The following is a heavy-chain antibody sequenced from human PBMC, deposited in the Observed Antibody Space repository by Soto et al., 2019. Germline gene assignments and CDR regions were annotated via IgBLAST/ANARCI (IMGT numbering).Heavy chain of an antibody. D-gene: IGHD5-18*01. Sequence: EVQLVESGGGLVQPGGSLKISCAASGFTFSNYWMHWVRQAPWKGLVWVSRIKGGASSTNYADFVKGRFIISRDSAENTLYRQMNSLRAEDTAVYYCARGLPGYYGADVWGQGTTVTVSS. CDR2: IKGGASST. V-gene: IGHV3-74*01. CDR3: ARGLPGYYGADV. J-gene: IGHJ6*02. CDR1: GFTFSNYW.